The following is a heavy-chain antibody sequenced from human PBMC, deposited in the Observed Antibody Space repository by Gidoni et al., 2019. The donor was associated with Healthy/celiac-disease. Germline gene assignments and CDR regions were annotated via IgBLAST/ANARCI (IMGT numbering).Heavy chain of an antibody. V-gene: IGHV3-23*01. CDR2: IIGSGGST. Sequence: EVQLLEAGGGLVQPGGSRGLSWAASGFPFSSYAMNWVRQAPGKGLGWVSAIIGSGGSTYYADSVKGRFTISRDNSKNTLYLQMNSLRAEDTAVYYCATPRNDAFDIWGQGTMVTVSS. CDR1: GFPFSSYA. J-gene: IGHJ3*02. CDR3: ATPRNDAFDI.